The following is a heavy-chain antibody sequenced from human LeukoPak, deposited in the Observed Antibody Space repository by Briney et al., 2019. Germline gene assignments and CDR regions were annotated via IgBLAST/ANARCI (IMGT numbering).Heavy chain of an antibody. V-gene: IGHV4-39*07. Sequence: SETLSLTCAVSGGSISSGGYSWSWIRQPPGKGLEWIGSIYYSGRSYYKVSLKSRVIISLDTPNNQFSLKVSSVTAADTALYYCARVPLSTAYLHYYSMDVWGKGTTVTVSS. D-gene: IGHD2-21*02. J-gene: IGHJ6*03. CDR2: IYYSGRS. CDR1: GGSISSGGYS. CDR3: ARVPLSTAYLHYYSMDV.